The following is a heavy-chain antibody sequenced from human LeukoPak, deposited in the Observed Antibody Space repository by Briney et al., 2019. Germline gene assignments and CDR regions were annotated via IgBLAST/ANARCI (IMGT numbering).Heavy chain of an antibody. V-gene: IGHV3-48*03. Sequence: GWSLILSCAASGFTFSSYEINLGRKAPGKGLEWVSYITSSGSTIYYADSVKGRFTISRDNAKNSLYLQMNSLRAEDTAVYYCARMGGSYFYYYYYMDVWGKGTTVTVSS. D-gene: IGHD1-26*01. CDR3: ARMGGSYFYYYYYMDV. CDR2: ITSSGSTI. J-gene: IGHJ6*03. CDR1: GFTFSSYE.